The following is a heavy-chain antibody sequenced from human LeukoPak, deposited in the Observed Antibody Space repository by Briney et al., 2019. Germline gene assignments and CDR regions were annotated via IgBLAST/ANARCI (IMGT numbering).Heavy chain of an antibody. D-gene: IGHD3-22*01. J-gene: IGHJ4*02. CDR3: AKSQGETYYYDSSGSLFDY. CDR2: ISGSSSTI. V-gene: IGHV3-48*01. CDR1: GFTFSSYS. Sequence: GGSLRLSCAASGFTFSSYSMNWVRQAPGKGLEWGSYISGSSSTIYYADSVKGRFTISRDNSKNTLYLQMNSLRAEDTAVYYCAKSQGETYYYDSSGSLFDYWGQGTLVTVSS.